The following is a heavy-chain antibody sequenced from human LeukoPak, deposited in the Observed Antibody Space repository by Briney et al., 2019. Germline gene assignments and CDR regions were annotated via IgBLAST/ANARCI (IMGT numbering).Heavy chain of an antibody. CDR1: GFTFSSFS. CDR3: ARDNQPGIAAY. J-gene: IGHJ4*02. Sequence: PGGSLRLSCAASGFTFSSFSLNWVRQAPGKGLEWVSSISSSSGFIYYADSVKGRFTISRDNAKNSLYLQMNSLRAEDTAVYYCARDNQPGIAAYWGQGTLVTVSS. V-gene: IGHV3-21*01. D-gene: IGHD6-13*01. CDR2: ISSSSGFI.